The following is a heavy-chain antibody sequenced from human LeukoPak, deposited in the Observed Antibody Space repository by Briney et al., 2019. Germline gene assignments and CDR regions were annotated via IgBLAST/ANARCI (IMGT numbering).Heavy chain of an antibody. CDR3: ARVPGYSSGGAFDI. Sequence: GGSLRLSCAASGFTFSSYSMNWVRQAPGKGLEWVSYISSSSSTIYYADSVKGRFTISRDNAKNSLYLQMNSLRAEDTAVYYCARVPGYSSGGAFDIWGQGTMVTVSS. D-gene: IGHD6-19*01. CDR2: ISSSSSTI. J-gene: IGHJ3*02. CDR1: GFTFSSYS. V-gene: IGHV3-48*01.